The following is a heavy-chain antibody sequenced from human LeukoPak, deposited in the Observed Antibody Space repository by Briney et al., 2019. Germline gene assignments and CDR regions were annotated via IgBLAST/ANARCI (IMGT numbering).Heavy chain of an antibody. CDR1: GFTFSTYG. Sequence: VGSLRLSCAASGFTFSTYGMHWVRQAPGKGLEWVAFIRYDGSNKYYADSVKGRFTISRDNSKNTLYLQMNSLRGEDTAVYFCAKDKDPWKSTAISDFDYWGQGTLVTASS. CDR3: AKDKDPWKSTAISDFDY. V-gene: IGHV3-30*02. CDR2: IRYDGSNK. J-gene: IGHJ4*02. D-gene: IGHD1-1*01.